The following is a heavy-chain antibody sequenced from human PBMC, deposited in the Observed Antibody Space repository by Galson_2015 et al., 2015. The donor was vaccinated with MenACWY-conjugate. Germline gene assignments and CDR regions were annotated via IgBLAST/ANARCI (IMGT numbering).Heavy chain of an antibody. CDR3: VQGAMVRGVNIYYYYGMDV. D-gene: IGHD3-10*01. J-gene: IGHJ6*02. Sequence: SVKVSCKAFGGTFSSYAISWVRQAPGQGLEWMGGIIPIFGTANYAQKFQGRVTMTRDTSISTAYMELSRLRSDDTAVYYCVQGAMVRGVNIYYYYGMDVWGQGTTVTVSS. V-gene: IGHV1-69*05. CDR2: IIPIFGTA. CDR1: GGTFSSYA.